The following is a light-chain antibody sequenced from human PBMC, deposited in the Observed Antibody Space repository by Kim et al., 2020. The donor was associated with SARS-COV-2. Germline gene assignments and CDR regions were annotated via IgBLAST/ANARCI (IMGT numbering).Light chain of an antibody. Sequence: ELTQPPSVSGAPGQRVTISCTGSSSNIGAGYDVHWYQQLPGTAPKLLIYGNSNRPSGVPDRFSGSKSGTSASLAITGLQAEDEADYYCQSYDSSLRVF. CDR2: GNS. CDR3: QSYDSSLRV. V-gene: IGLV1-40*01. CDR1: SSNIGAGYD. J-gene: IGLJ3*02.